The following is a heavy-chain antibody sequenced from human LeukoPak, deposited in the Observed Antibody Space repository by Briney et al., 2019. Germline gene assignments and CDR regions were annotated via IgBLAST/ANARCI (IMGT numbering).Heavy chain of an antibody. CDR1: GFTFSDYY. D-gene: IGHD2-2*01. V-gene: IGHV3-11*06. J-gene: IGHJ5*02. CDR2: ISSSSSYT. Sequence: GGSLRLSCAASGFTFSDYYMSWIRQAPGKGLEWVSYISSSSSYTNYADSVKGQFTISRDNAKNSLYLQMNSLRAEDTAVYYCARVGVPAANWFDPWGQGTLVTVSS. CDR3: ARVGVPAANWFDP.